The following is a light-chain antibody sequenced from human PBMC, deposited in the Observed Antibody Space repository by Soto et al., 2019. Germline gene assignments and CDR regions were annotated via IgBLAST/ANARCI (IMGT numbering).Light chain of an antibody. Sequence: EVGVTQSPGTVSLSPGEGATLSCRASQSVSSNYLAWYQQKPGQAPRLLISGASSRATGIPDRFSGSGSGTDFTLTISRLEPEDFALYHCQQYSSPPITFGQGTRLEIK. CDR1: QSVSSNY. V-gene: IGKV3-20*01. J-gene: IGKJ5*01. CDR3: QQYSSPPIT. CDR2: GAS.